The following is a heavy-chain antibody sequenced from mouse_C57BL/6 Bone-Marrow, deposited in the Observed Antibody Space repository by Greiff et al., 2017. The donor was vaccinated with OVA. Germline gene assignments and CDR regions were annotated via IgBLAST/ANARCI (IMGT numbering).Heavy chain of an antibody. CDR1: GYTFTSYW. V-gene: IGHV1-59*01. CDR2: IDPSDSYT. D-gene: IGHD2-5*01. Sequence: QVQLQQPGAELVRPGTSVKLSCKASGYTFTSYWMHWVKQRPGQGLEWIGVIDPSDSYTNYNQKFKGKATLTVDTSSRTAYMQLSSLTSEDSAVYYCARDYSNYYAMDYWGQGTSVTVSS. J-gene: IGHJ4*01. CDR3: ARDYSNYYAMDY.